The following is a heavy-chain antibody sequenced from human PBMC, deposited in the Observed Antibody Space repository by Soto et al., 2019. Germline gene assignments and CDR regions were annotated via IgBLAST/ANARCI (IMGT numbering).Heavy chain of an antibody. CDR1: GFTFNSFA. CDR3: ARWYGRRPP. CDR2: ISGSGGST. V-gene: IGHV3-23*01. J-gene: IGHJ5*02. Sequence: GWSLRLSCAASGFTFNSFAMSWVRQAPGKGLEWVSAISGSGGSTYYADSVKVRFTISRDNSKNTLSLQMNSLRDEDTCVFYLARWYGRRPPWGQGTLVTGSS. D-gene: IGHD2-15*01.